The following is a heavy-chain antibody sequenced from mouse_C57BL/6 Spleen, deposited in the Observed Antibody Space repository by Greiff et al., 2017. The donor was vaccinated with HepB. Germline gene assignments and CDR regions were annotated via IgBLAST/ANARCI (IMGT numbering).Heavy chain of an antibody. Sequence: VQLQQSGAELVKPGASVKISCKASGYAFSSYWMNWVKQRPGKGLEWIGQIYPGDGDTNYNGKFKGKATLTADKSSSTAYMQLSSLTSEDSAVYFCARSYYYGSSYVYFDYWGQGTTLTVSS. V-gene: IGHV1-80*01. J-gene: IGHJ2*01. CDR1: GYAFSSYW. D-gene: IGHD1-1*01. CDR3: ARSYYYGSSYVYFDY. CDR2: IYPGDGDT.